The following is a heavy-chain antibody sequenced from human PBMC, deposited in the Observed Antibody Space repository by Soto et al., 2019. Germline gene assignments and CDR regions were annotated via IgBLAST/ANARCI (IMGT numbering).Heavy chain of an antibody. CDR3: ARVPFGETRLFQH. J-gene: IGHJ1*01. CDR2: IYHSGST. V-gene: IGHV4-30-2*01. Sequence: SETLSLTCAVSGGSISSGGYSWSWIRQPPGKGLEWIGYIYHSGSTYYNPSLKSRVTISVDRSKNQFSLKLSSVTAADTAVYYCARVPFGETRLFQHWGQGTLVTVSS. CDR1: GGSISSGGYS. D-gene: IGHD3-10*01.